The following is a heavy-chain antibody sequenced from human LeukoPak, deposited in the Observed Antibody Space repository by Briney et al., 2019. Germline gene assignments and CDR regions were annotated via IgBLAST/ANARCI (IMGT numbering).Heavy chain of an antibody. V-gene: IGHV1-69*13. D-gene: IGHD3-10*01. CDR3: AREIYGSGSYFDY. J-gene: IGHJ4*02. CDR2: IIPIFGTA. CDR1: GGTFSSYA. Sequence: GASVKVSCKASGGTFSSYATSWVRQAPGQGLEWMGGIIPIFGTANYAQKFQGRVTITADESTSTAYMELSSLRSEDTAVYYCAREIYGSGSYFDYWGQGTLVTVSS.